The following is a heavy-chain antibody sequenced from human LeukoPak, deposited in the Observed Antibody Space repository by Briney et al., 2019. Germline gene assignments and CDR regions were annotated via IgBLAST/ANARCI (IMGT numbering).Heavy chain of an antibody. Sequence: PGGSLRLSCAASGFTFSNYNMNWVRQAPGKGLEWVSSISSSSYIYNADSVRGRFTISRDNAKNSLYLQMNSLRAEDTAVYFCARDGGGYGVIDHWGQGTLVTVSS. CDR1: GFTFSNYN. CDR3: ARDGGGYGVIDH. CDR2: ISSSSYI. J-gene: IGHJ4*02. V-gene: IGHV3-21*01. D-gene: IGHD5-12*01.